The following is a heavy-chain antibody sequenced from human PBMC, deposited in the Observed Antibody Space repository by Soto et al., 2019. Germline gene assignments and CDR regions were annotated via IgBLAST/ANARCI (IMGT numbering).Heavy chain of an antibody. Sequence: PGGSLRLPCTASGFTFGDYAMSWVRQAPGKGLEWVGFIRSKAYGGTTEYAASVKGRFTISRDDSKSIAYLQMNSLKTEDTAVYYCTRGGELPDAFDIWGQGTMVTVSS. D-gene: IGHD1-26*01. CDR2: IRSKAYGGTT. V-gene: IGHV3-49*04. CDR3: TRGGELPDAFDI. J-gene: IGHJ3*02. CDR1: GFTFGDYA.